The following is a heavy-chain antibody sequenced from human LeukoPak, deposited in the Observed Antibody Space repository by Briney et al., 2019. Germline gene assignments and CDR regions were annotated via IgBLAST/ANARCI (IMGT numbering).Heavy chain of an antibody. CDR1: GYNFTSYW. D-gene: IGHD2-15*01. V-gene: IGHV5-51*01. CDR2: IYPGNSDT. CDR3: ARHVGSMGSEYYYYGMDV. Sequence: GESLKISCKGCGYNFTSYWIGWVRQMPGKGLEWMGIIYPGNSDTRYSPSFQGQVTISADKSISTAYLQWSSLKASDTAMYYCARHVGSMGSEYYYYGMDVWGQGTTVTVSS. J-gene: IGHJ6*02.